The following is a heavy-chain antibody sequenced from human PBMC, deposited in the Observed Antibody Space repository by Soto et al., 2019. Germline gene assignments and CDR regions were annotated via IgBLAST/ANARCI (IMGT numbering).Heavy chain of an antibody. CDR3: ARDGGQWLNWFDP. CDR2: IWSDGSYK. V-gene: IGHV3-33*01. CDR1: GFTFSSYG. Sequence: GGSLRLSCAASGFTFSSYGMHWVRQAPGKGLEWVAVIWSDGSYKYYADSVKGRFTISRDNSKNTLYLQMNSLRAEDTAVYYCARDGGQWLNWFDPWGQGTLVTVSS. J-gene: IGHJ5*02. D-gene: IGHD6-19*01.